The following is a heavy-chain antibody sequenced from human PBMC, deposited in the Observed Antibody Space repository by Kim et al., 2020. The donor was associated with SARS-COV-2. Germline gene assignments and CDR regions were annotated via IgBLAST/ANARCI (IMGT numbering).Heavy chain of an antibody. D-gene: IGHD5-18*01. CDR3: AREGGIQPNNYYSYYYGMDG. CDR2: IFSGGST. V-gene: IGHV3-53*01. J-gene: IGHJ6*02. CDR1: GFTVSSNY. Sequence: GGSLRLSCAASGFTVSSNYMSWVRQAPGKGLEWVSVIFSGGSTYYADSVEGRFTISRDNSENTLYLQMNSLRAEDTALYYCAREGGIQPNNYYSYYYGMDGWCQGTAVTVSS.